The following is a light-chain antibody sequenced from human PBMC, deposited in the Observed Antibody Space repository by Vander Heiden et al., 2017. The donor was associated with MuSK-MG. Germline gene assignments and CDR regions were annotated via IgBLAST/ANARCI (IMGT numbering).Light chain of an antibody. CDR1: SSDVGVYNY. Sequence: QSALTQPASVSGSPGQSITISCSGTSSDVGVYNYVSWYQQHPGKAPKLMISEVSNRPSGVSNRFSGSKSGDTASLTISGLQADDEADYYCTSYTSSNTYVFGTGTKVTVL. J-gene: IGLJ1*01. V-gene: IGLV2-14*01. CDR3: TSYTSSNTYV. CDR2: EVS.